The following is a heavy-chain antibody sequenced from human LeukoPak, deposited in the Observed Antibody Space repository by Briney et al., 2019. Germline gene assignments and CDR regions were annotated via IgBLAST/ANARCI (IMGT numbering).Heavy chain of an antibody. CDR1: GFTFSSYW. J-gene: IGHJ4*02. Sequence: GGSLRLSCAASGFTFSSYWMSWVRQAPGKGLEWVANIKQDGSEKYYVDSVKGRFTISRDNAKNSLYLQMNSLRAEDTAVYYCARVGKSGYDSPLLSGRGQGTLVTVSS. CDR3: ARVGKSGYDSPLLSG. V-gene: IGHV3-7*01. D-gene: IGHD5-12*01. CDR2: IKQDGSEK.